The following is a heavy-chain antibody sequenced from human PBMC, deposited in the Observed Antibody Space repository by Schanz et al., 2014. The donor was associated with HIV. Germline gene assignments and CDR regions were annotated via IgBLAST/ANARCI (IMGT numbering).Heavy chain of an antibody. CDR2: LIPVFGTT. V-gene: IGHV1-69*06. CDR3: ARGLVGGGF. Sequence: QVQLVQSGPEVKKPGSSVKVSCKASGGTFMTYAISWVRQAPGQGLEWMGGLIPVFGTTNYAQKFQGRVTITADKSTSTAYMELRSLRSDDTAVYYCARGLVGGGFWGQGTLVTVSS. CDR1: GGTFMTYA. D-gene: IGHD1-26*01. J-gene: IGHJ4*02.